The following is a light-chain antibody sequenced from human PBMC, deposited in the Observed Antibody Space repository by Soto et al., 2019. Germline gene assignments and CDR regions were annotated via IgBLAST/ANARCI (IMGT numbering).Light chain of an antibody. J-gene: IGLJ2*01. CDR3: ETCDLNTGV. Sequence: QAVVTQSSSASASLGSSVTLTCTLSSGHSSYIIAWHQQQPGKAPRYLMKLEASGSYNKGIGVPDRFSGSSSGADRYLTISNLQSEDEADYYCETCDLNTGVFGGGTKLTVL. CDR1: SGHSSYI. V-gene: IGLV4-60*03. CDR2: LEASGSY.